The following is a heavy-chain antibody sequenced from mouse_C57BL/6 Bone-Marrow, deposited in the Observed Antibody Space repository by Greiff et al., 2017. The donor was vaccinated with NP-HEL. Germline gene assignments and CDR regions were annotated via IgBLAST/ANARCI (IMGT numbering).Heavy chain of an antibody. CDR3: ARDWLDY. CDR1: GYTFTSYW. D-gene: IGHD4-1*01. J-gene: IGHJ2*01. CDR2: VDPNRGGT. Sequence: QVQLQQPGAELVKPGASVKLSCKASGYTFTSYWMHWVKQRPGRGLEWIGRVDPNRGGTKYNEKFKSKATLTVDKPSSTAYMQLSSLTSEDAAVYYCARDWLDYWGQGTTLTVSS. V-gene: IGHV1-72*01.